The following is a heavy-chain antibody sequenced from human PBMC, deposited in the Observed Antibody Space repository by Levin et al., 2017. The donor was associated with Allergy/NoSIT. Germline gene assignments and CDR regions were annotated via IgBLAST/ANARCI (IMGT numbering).Heavy chain of an antibody. Sequence: GESLKISCKASGYTFTSYGISWVRQAPGQGLEWMGWISAYNGNTNYAQKLQGRVTMTTDTSTSTAYMELRSLRSDDTAVYYCARDFSGDPHYFDYWGQGTLVTVSS. D-gene: IGHD2-21*02. CDR2: ISAYNGNT. CDR3: ARDFSGDPHYFDY. V-gene: IGHV1-18*01. J-gene: IGHJ4*02. CDR1: GYTFTSYG.